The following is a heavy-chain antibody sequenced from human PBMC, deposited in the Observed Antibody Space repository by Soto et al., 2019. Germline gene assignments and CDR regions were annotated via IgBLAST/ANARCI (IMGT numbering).Heavy chain of an antibody. Sequence: GGSLRLSCAASGFTFRTYGMHGVRQAPGKGLEWVADISYDGTKKFYVDSVKGRFTISRDNSKNTLYLQMNGLRTEDTAVYYCAQEAPGGWHFFDSWGQGTLVTVSS. CDR2: ISYDGTKK. D-gene: IGHD6-19*01. CDR3: AQEAPGGWHFFDS. J-gene: IGHJ4*02. CDR1: GFTFRTYG. V-gene: IGHV3-30*18.